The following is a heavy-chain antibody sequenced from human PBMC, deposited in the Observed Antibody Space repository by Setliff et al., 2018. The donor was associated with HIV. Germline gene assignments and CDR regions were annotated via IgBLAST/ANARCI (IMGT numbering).Heavy chain of an antibody. V-gene: IGHV1-18*01. D-gene: IGHD2-2*03. J-gene: IGHJ5*02. CDR2: IGSYSGYT. Sequence: ASVKVSCKASNYTLINYGVSWVRQAPGQGLEWMGWIGSYSGYTIYAQKFQDRLTMTTDTSTTTASMELRSLRSDDTAVYYCVSGHCNSDKCWYTWFDPWGQGTLVTVSS. CDR1: NYTLINYG. CDR3: VSGHCNSDKCWYTWFDP.